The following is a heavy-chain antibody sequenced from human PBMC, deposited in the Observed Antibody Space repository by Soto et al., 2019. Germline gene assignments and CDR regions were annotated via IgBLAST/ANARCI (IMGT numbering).Heavy chain of an antibody. CDR3: ARHRYYGSGTLWSSPGYYYMDV. Sequence: SETLSLTCTVSGGSISSSSYYWGWIRQPPGKGLEWIGSIYYSGSTYYNPSLKSRVTISVDTSKNQFSLKLSSVTAADTAVYYCARHRYYGSGTLWSSPGYYYMDVWGKGTTVTVSS. J-gene: IGHJ6*03. D-gene: IGHD3-10*01. V-gene: IGHV4-39*01. CDR2: IYYSGST. CDR1: GGSISSSSYY.